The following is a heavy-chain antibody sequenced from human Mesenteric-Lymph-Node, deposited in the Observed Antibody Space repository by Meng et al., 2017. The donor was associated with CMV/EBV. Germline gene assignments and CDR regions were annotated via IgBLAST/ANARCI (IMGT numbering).Heavy chain of an antibody. V-gene: IGHV3-74*01. D-gene: IGHD3-3*01. J-gene: IGHJ4*02. CDR2: INTDGSTT. CDR1: GFTFSTYW. CDR3: AKEILVTIYGVVFRGLDY. Sequence: GESLKISCAASGFTFSTYWMHWVRQAPGKGLVWVSRINTDGSTTSYADSVKGRFSISRDNAKNTLYLQMNSLTAEDTAVYFCAKEILVTIYGVVFRGLDYWGQGTLVTVPQ.